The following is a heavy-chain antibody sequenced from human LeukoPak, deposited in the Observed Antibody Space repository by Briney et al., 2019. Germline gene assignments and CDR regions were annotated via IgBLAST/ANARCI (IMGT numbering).Heavy chain of an antibody. Sequence: PGGSLRLSCAASGFTFDDYAMHSVRHAPGKGLEWVSLISWDGGSTYYADSVKGRFTISRDDAKNSLYLQMNSLRAEETAVYYCARENAWGYFDFWGQGSLVTVSS. CDR2: ISWDGGST. CDR1: GFTFDDYA. V-gene: IGHV3-43D*03. J-gene: IGHJ4*02. D-gene: IGHD7-27*01. CDR3: ARENAWGYFDF.